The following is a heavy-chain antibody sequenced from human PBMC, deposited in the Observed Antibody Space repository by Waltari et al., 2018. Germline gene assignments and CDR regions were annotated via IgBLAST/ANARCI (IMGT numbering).Heavy chain of an antibody. CDR2: VDTEDGKT. D-gene: IGHD6-6*01. CDR1: GYTFTDYY. V-gene: IGHV1-69-2*01. J-gene: IGHJ6*04. CDR3: ATAGIEARREDY. Sequence: EVQLVQSGAEVKKPGATVTISCKASGYTFTDYYMHWVQQAPGKGLEWMGRVDTEDGKTTKSEKVKSRGTKNADTYTDTGDMELSSLGYEEKAVYDCATAGIEARREDYWGKGTTGTVSA.